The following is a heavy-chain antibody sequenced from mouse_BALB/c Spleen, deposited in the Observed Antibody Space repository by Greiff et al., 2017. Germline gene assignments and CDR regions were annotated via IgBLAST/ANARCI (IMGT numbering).Heavy chain of an antibody. CDR1: GYTFTSYY. D-gene: IGHD1-1*01. CDR2: INPSNGGT. CDR3: TRGGYYHY. Sequence: VKLQESGAELVKPGASVKLSCKASGYTFTSYYMYWVKQRPGQGLEWIGEINPSNGGTNFNEKFKSKATLTVDKSSSTAYMQLSSLTSEDSAVYYCTRGGYYHYWGQGTTLTVSS. V-gene: IGHV1S81*02. J-gene: IGHJ2*01.